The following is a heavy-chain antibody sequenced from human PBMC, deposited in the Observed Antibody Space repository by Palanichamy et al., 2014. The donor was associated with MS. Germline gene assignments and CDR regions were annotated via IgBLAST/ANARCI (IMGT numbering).Heavy chain of an antibody. V-gene: IGHV3-73*02. D-gene: IGHD5-12*01. CDR2: IRSKANSYAT. CDR1: GFTFSGSA. CDR3: TRHQEGVRGYSGYGRFGY. J-gene: IGHJ4*02. Sequence: EVQLVESGGGLVQPGGSLKLSCAASGFTFSGSAMHWVRQASGKGLEWVGRIRSKANSYATAYAASVKGRFTISRDDSKNTAYLQMNSLKTEDTAVYYCTRHQEGVRGYSGYGRFGYWGQGTLVTVSS.